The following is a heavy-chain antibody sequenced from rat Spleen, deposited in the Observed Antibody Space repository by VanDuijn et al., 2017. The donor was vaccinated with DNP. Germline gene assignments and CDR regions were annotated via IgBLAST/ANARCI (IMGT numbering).Heavy chain of an antibody. J-gene: IGHJ3*01. D-gene: IGHD1-10*01. CDR3: TTGGNNPFPY. V-gene: IGHV5-20*01. CDR1: GFTFSDYN. CDR2: ISYDGGST. Sequence: EVQLVESGGGLVQPGRSLKLSCAASGFTFSDYNMAWVRQAPKKDLEWVAAISYDGGSTYYRDSVKGRFTISTDSAKNTLYLQMDSLRSEDTATYYCTTGGNNPFPYWGQGTLVTVSS.